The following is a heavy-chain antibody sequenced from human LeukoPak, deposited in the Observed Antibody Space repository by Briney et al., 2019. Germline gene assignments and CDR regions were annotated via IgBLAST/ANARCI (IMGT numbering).Heavy chain of an antibody. CDR1: GFTFSSYA. D-gene: IGHD6-19*01. CDR3: AKDRSSGWDY. Sequence: PGGSLRLSCAASGFTFSSYAMHWVRQAPGKGLEWVAVISYDGSNKYYADSVKGRFTISRDNSKNTRYLQMNSLRAEDTAVYYCAKDRSSGWDYWGQGTLVTVSS. V-gene: IGHV3-30*04. CDR2: ISYDGSNK. J-gene: IGHJ4*02.